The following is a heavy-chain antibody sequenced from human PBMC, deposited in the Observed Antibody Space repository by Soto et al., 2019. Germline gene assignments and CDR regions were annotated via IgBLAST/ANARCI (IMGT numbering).Heavy chain of an antibody. D-gene: IGHD3-3*01. CDR3: ARGLLLEWLLYLLDD. CDR1: GYTFTSYA. Sequence: GASVKVSCKASGYTFTSYAMHWVHQAPGQRLEWMGWINAGNGNTKYSQKFQGRVTITRDTSASTAYMELSSLRSEDTAVYYCARGLLLEWLLYLLDDWGQGTLVTVSS. V-gene: IGHV1-3*01. J-gene: IGHJ4*02. CDR2: INAGNGNT.